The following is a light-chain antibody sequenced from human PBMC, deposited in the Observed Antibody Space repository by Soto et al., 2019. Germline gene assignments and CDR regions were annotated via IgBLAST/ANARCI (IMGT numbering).Light chain of an antibody. Sequence: VMTQSPATLSVSPGERATLSCWASETVATNLAWYQQKPGQAPRLLISGASTRAAGISDRFRGSGSGTEFTLTSSSLRSEDSAIYYCQQYLEWPPMTFGQGTQVEI. J-gene: IGKJ1*01. CDR2: GAS. CDR1: ETVATN. V-gene: IGKV3-15*01. CDR3: QQYLEWPPMT.